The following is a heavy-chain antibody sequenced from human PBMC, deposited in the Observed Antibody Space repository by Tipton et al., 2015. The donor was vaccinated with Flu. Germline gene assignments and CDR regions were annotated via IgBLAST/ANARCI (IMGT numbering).Heavy chain of an antibody. CDR1: GGSISSFY. CDR2: MYSSGTT. Sequence: TLSLTCTVSGGSISSFYWSWIRQPAGKGLGWIGRMYSSGTTKYNPSLKSRVTMSVDTSKNQFSLRLTSVTSADTAVYYCARGSGSGTDVTFYFWGQGTLVTVSS. CDR3: ARGSGSGTDVTFYF. J-gene: IGHJ4*02. V-gene: IGHV4-4*07. D-gene: IGHD3-10*01.